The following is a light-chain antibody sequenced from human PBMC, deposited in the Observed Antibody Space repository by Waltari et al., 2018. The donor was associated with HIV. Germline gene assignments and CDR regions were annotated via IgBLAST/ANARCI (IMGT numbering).Light chain of an antibody. J-gene: IGLJ1*01. CDR2: DVS. CDR1: RGDVGGYDH. CDR3: SSYTSSSTRV. V-gene: IGLV2-14*03. Sequence: QSALTQPASMSGSPGQSIPISCTGTRGDVGGYDHVSWYQQHPGKTPKLMISDVSNRPSGVSNRFSGSKSGNTASLIISGLQAEDEADYYCSSYTSSSTRVFGTGTAVTVV.